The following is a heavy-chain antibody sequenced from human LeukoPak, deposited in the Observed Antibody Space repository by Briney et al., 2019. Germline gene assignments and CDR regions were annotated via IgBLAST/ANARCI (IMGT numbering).Heavy chain of an antibody. CDR1: GFTFSNYG. J-gene: IGHJ4*02. D-gene: IGHD4-11*01. Sequence: PGGSLRLSCEASGFTFSNYGMNWVRQAPGKGLEWVSFISSRSSYIYYADSVKGRFTISRDNANNSLYLHMNSLRAEDTAVYYCASFRDYSNCNWGQGTLVTVSS. V-gene: IGHV3-21*01. CDR2: ISSRSSYI. CDR3: ASFRDYSNCN.